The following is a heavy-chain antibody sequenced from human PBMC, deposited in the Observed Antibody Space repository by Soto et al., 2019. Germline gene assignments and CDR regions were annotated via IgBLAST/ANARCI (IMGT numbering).Heavy chain of an antibody. V-gene: IGHV3-33*01. Sequence: QVQLVESGGGVVQPGRSLRLSCAASGFTFSSYGMHWVRQAPGKGLEWVAVIWYDGSNKYYADSVKGRFTSSRDNSKNTRYLRRNSLRAEDTAVYYWASDLGSDYGGGYYYGMDVWGQGTTVTVSS. D-gene: IGHD1-26*01. CDR1: GFTFSSYG. CDR2: IWYDGSNK. J-gene: IGHJ6*02. CDR3: ASDLGSDYGGGYYYGMDV.